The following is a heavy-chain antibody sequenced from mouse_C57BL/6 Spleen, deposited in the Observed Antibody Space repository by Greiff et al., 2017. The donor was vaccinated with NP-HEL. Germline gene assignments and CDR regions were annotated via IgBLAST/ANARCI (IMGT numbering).Heavy chain of an antibody. Sequence: EVKLVESGGGLVKPGGSLKLSCAASGFTFSSYAMSWVRQTLEKRLEWVATISDGGSYTYYPDNVKGRFTISRDNAKNNLYLQMSHLKSEDTAMYYCARGGIYYGNYVLYYFDYWGQGTTLTVSS. CDR2: ISDGGSYT. CDR1: GFTFSSYA. CDR3: ARGGIYYGNYVLYYFDY. V-gene: IGHV5-4*03. J-gene: IGHJ2*01. D-gene: IGHD2-1*01.